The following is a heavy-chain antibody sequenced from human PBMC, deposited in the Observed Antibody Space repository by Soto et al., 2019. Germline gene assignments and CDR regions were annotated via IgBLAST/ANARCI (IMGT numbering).Heavy chain of an antibody. J-gene: IGHJ4*02. V-gene: IGHV1-3*01. CDR2: INAGNGNT. D-gene: IGHD6-19*01. Sequence: QVQLVQSGAEVKKPGASVKVSCKASGYTFTSYAIHWVRQAPGQRLEWMGWINAGNGNTKYSQKFQDRVTITRDTSASTAYRELSSLRSDDTAVYYCARDLGGWPDYWGQGTLVTVSS. CDR3: ARDLGGWPDY. CDR1: GYTFTSYA.